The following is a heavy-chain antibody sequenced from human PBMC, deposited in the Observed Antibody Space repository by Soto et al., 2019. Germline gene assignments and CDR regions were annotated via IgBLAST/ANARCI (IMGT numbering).Heavy chain of an antibody. CDR1: GFTFYKYG. CDR3: AKDDSNRWYNYYAMDV. V-gene: IGHV3-30*18. Sequence: QGQLVESGGGVVQPGRSLRLSCAASGFTFYKYGMHWVRQAPGKGLDWVALISHDGSNKYYVDSVKGRFTIARDNSKNTVFLQMNSLIPEDTALYFCAKDDSNRWYNYYAMDVWGQGTTVTVSS. D-gene: IGHD3-22*01. CDR2: ISHDGSNK. J-gene: IGHJ6*02.